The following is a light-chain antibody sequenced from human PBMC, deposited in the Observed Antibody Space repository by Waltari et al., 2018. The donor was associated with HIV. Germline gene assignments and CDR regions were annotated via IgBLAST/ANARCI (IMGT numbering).Light chain of an antibody. CDR3: SSFTSSSSPVQ. CDR2: EVS. Sequence: QSALTQPPSASGSPGQSVTISCTGTISDVGGYDFVSWYQLHPGKAPKLMIYEVSNRPSGVSNRFSGSKSGNTASLTISGLQAEDEADYYCSSFTSSSSPVQFGGGTKLTVL. CDR1: ISDVGGYDF. V-gene: IGLV2-14*01. J-gene: IGLJ2*01.